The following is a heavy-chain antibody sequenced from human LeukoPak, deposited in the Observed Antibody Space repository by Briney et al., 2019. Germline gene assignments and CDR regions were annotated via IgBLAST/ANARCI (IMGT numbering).Heavy chain of an antibody. Sequence: SETLSLTCTVSGGSISYYYWSWIRQPPGKGLEWIGYIYYTGSTNYNPSLKSRVTISVDTSKNQFSLKLSSVTAADTAVYYCARERSMVRGVSWFDPWGQGTLVTVSS. D-gene: IGHD3-10*01. CDR3: ARERSMVRGVSWFDP. V-gene: IGHV4-59*01. J-gene: IGHJ5*02. CDR1: GGSISYYY. CDR2: IYYTGST.